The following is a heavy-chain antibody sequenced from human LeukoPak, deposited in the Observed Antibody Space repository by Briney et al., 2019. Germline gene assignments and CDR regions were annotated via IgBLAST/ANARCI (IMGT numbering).Heavy chain of an antibody. Sequence: GGSLRPSCAASGFTFSSYSMNWVRQAPGKGLEWVSSISSSSSYIYYADSVKGRFTISRDNAKNSLYLQMNSRRAEDTAVYYCARVYSWPPAIDYWGQGTLVTVSS. CDR1: GFTFSSYS. J-gene: IGHJ4*02. CDR2: ISSSSSYI. CDR3: ARVYSWPPAIDY. D-gene: IGHD2-15*01. V-gene: IGHV3-21*01.